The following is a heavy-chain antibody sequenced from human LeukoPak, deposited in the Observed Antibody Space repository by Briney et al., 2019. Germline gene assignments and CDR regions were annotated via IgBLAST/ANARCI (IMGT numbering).Heavy chain of an antibody. D-gene: IGHD3-16*01. J-gene: IGHJ4*02. Sequence: GGSLRLSCGASGFSFRNFAMSWVRQAPGKGLEWVSLIGGRGDASYYADSVKGRFTISRDNSKNTLFLQMSSLRAEDTAVYYCAKGRGSGTWAEDYWGQGTLVPVSS. CDR1: GFSFRNFA. V-gene: IGHV3-23*01. CDR2: IGGRGDAS. CDR3: AKGRGSGTWAEDY.